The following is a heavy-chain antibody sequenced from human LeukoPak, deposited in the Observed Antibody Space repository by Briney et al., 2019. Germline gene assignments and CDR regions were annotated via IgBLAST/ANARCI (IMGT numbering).Heavy chain of an antibody. D-gene: IGHD6-19*01. CDR2: LYSGGFT. J-gene: IGHJ4*02. V-gene: IGHV3-53*01. Sequence: TGGSLRLSCVASGFTVSSNFMSWVRQAPGKGPEWVSVLYSGGFTNYAESVRGRFTISRDNSKNSLYLQMNSLRDEDTAVYYRARSSAAVAGIFDSWGRGTLVTVSS. CDR1: GFTVSSNF. CDR3: ARSSAAVAGIFDS.